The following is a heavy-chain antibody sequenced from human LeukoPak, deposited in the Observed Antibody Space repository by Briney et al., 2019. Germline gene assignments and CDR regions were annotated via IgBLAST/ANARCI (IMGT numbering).Heavy chain of an antibody. Sequence: GESLKISSKGSGYSFTSHWIAWLRRMPGKDLVWLGIMYPGDSDTRYSPSFAGQVTISADKSTSTAYLQWSSMQAADTAVYYCARRYNWNDYYFDYWGQGTLVTVSS. CDR3: ARRYNWNDYYFDY. J-gene: IGHJ4*01. V-gene: IGHV5-51*01. D-gene: IGHD1-1*01. CDR1: GYSFTSHW. CDR2: MYPGDSDT.